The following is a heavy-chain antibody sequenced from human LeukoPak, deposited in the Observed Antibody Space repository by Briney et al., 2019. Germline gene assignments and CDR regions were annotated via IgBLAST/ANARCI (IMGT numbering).Heavy chain of an antibody. CDR3: ARVLGLNWFDP. CDR2: IYHSGST. V-gene: IGHV4-30-2*01. D-gene: IGHD1-26*01. Sequence: SQTLSLTCAVSGGSISSGGYSWSWLRQPPGKGLEWIGYIYHSGSTYYNPSLKTRVTISVDRSKNQFSLKLSSVTAADTAVYYCARVLGLNWFDPWGQGTLVTVSS. CDR1: GGSISSGGYS. J-gene: IGHJ5*02.